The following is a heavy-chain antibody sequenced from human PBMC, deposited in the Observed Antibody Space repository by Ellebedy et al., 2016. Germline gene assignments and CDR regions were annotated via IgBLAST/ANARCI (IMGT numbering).Heavy chain of an antibody. CDR3: AIGAAAMVGYYYGMDV. J-gene: IGHJ6*02. V-gene: IGHV3-33*01. D-gene: IGHD2-2*01. CDR2: IWYDGSNK. CDR1: GFTFSSYV. Sequence: GGSLRLSXAASGFTFSSYVMHWVRQAPGKGLEWVAVIWYDGSNKYYADSVKGRFTISRDNSKNTLYLQMNSLRAEDTAVYYCAIGAAAMVGYYYGMDVWGQGTTVTVSS.